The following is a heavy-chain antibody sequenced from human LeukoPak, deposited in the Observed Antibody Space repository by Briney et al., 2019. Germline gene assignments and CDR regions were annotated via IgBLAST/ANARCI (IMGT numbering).Heavy chain of an antibody. CDR3: ANPISSSTILDY. J-gene: IGHJ4*02. D-gene: IGHD2-2*01. CDR1: GFTFTNYA. V-gene: IGHV3-23*01. Sequence: GGSLRLSCAASGFTFTNYAMTWVRQAPGKGLEWVSSISGSGGTTYYADSLKGRFTISRDNSKNTLYLQMNSLRAEDTAVYYCANPISSSTILDYWGQGTLVTVSS. CDR2: ISGSGGTT.